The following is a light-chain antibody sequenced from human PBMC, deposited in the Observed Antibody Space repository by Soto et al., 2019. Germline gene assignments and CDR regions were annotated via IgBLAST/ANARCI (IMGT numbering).Light chain of an antibody. CDR1: QDISNF. CDR3: QQYNSYPRT. CDR2: AAS. V-gene: IGKV1-27*01. Sequence: DIQMTQSPSSLSAFVGDTVTITCRASQDISNFLAWYQQKPGKVPKLLIYAASTLQSGVPSRFSGSGSGTDFTLTISSLQPEDVATYYCQQYNSYPRTFGQGTRLEIK. J-gene: IGKJ5*01.